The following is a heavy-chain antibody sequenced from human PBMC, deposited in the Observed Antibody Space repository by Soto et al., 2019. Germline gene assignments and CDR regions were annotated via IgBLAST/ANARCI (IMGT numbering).Heavy chain of an antibody. CDR3: AREYYYTMDV. Sequence: QVQLVESGGGLVRPGGSLRLSCEASGFTFRDYYMTWFRQAPGKGLEWLSYIDSSTKYTNYADSVKGRFTISRDNAKNSLYVQMNSMRADDTAVYYCAREYYYTMDVWGQGTMVNVSS. CDR1: GFTFRDYY. V-gene: IGHV3-11*06. CDR2: IDSSTKYT. J-gene: IGHJ6*02.